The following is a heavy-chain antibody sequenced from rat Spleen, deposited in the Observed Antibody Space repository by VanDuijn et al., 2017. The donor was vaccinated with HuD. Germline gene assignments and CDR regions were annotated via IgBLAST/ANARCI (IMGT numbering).Heavy chain of an antibody. J-gene: IGHJ3*01. Sequence: EVELVESGGGLVQPGRSMKLSCVASGLTFSNSGMAWVRQAPTKGLEWVASISTTGGSTYYRDSVKGRFIISRDNAKSTLYLQMDSLRSEDTATYYCASGGSGGLNWFAYWGQGSLVTVSS. CDR3: ASGGSGGLNWFAY. V-gene: IGHV5-25*01. CDR1: GLTFSNSG. CDR2: ISTTGGST. D-gene: IGHD1-1*01.